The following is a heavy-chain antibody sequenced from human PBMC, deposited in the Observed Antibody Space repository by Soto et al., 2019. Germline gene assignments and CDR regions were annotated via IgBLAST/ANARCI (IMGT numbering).Heavy chain of an antibody. V-gene: IGHV3-7*01. D-gene: IGHD2-15*01. J-gene: IGHJ1*01. CDR3: ARPARNSKDHPLLS. CDR2: IKEDGSEK. Sequence: GRHAPWKGLEWVANIKEDGSEKFSVDSVRGRFTIARDNAKNSLYLQMNSLRADDTAVYYCARPARNSKDHPLLSGGQGTLFTGSS.